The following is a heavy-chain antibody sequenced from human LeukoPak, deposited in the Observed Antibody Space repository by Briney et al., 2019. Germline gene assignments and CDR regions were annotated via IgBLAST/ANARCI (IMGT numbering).Heavy chain of an antibody. J-gene: IGHJ6*02. Sequence: SETLSLTCAVYGGSFSGYYWSWIRQPPGKGLEWIGEINHSGSINYNPSLKSRVTISVDTSKNQFSLKLSSVTAADTAVYYCARGPASRYYYYGMDVWGQGTTVTVSS. CDR2: INHSGSI. V-gene: IGHV4-34*01. CDR1: GGSFSGYY. CDR3: ARGPASRYYYYGMDV.